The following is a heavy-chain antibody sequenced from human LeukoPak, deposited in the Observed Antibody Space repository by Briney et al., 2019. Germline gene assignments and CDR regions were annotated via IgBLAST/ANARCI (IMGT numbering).Heavy chain of an antibody. CDR2: MNPNSGNT. J-gene: IGHJ3*02. CDR1: GYTFTSYD. Sequence: ASVKVSCKASGYTFTSYDINWVRQATGQGLEWRGWMNPNSGNTGYAQKFQGRVTMTRNTSISTAYMELSSLRSEDTAVYYCARSLVDIVASDAFDIWGQGTMVTVSS. D-gene: IGHD5-12*01. V-gene: IGHV1-8*01. CDR3: ARSLVDIVASDAFDI.